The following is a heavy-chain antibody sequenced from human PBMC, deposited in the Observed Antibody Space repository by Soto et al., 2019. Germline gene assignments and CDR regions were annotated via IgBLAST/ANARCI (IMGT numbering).Heavy chain of an antibody. Sequence: GGSLRLSCAASGFTFSNYAMSWVRRAPGKGLEWVSSISGSGGGTFYADSVKGRFTISRDSANSSLYLQLNSLRDDDTAVYFCARGLGWRRGPFDFWGQGTPVTVSS. CDR3: ARGLGWRRGPFDF. V-gene: IGHV3-23*01. D-gene: IGHD2-21*01. CDR1: GFTFSNYA. CDR2: ISGSGGGT. J-gene: IGHJ4*02.